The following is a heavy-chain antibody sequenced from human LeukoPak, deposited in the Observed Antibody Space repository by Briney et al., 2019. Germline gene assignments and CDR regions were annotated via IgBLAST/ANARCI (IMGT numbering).Heavy chain of an antibody. Sequence: SETLSLTCAVYGGSVSSGSYYWNWIRQPPGKGLEWIGYIYYSGSTNYNPSLKSRVTISVDTSKNQFSLKLSSVTAADTAVYYCARVLAAAGWFDPWGQGTLVTVSS. J-gene: IGHJ5*02. CDR2: IYYSGST. CDR3: ARVLAAAGWFDP. V-gene: IGHV4-61*01. D-gene: IGHD6-13*01. CDR1: GGSVSSGSYY.